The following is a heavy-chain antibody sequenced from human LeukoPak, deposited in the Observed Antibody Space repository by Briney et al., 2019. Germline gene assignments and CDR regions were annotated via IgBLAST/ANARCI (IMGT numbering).Heavy chain of an antibody. V-gene: IGHV4-38-2*02. CDR3: ARVDHYDFWVFP. CDR2: IYHSGSA. Sequence: SETLSLTCTVSGYSISNGYYWGWIRQPPGKGLEWIGNIYHSGSAYYNPSLKSRVTISVDTSKNQFSLKLSSVTAADTAVHYCARVDHYDFWVFPWGQGTLVTVSS. D-gene: IGHD3-3*01. J-gene: IGHJ5*02. CDR1: GYSISNGYY.